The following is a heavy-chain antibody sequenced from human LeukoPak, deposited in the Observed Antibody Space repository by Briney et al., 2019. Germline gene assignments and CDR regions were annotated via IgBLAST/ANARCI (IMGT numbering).Heavy chain of an antibody. V-gene: IGHV4-59*01. D-gene: IGHD3-9*01. Sequence: PSETLSLTCTVSGGSISSYYWSWIRQPPGKGLEWIGYIYYSGSTNYNPSLKSRVTISVDTSKNQFSLKLSSVTAADTAVYYCARGPDILTGYYDYWGRGTLVTVSS. CDR2: IYYSGST. J-gene: IGHJ4*02. CDR3: ARGPDILTGYYDY. CDR1: GGSISSYY.